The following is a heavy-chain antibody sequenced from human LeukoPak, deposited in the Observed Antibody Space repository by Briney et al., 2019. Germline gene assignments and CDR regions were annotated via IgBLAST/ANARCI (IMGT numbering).Heavy chain of an antibody. J-gene: IGHJ3*02. CDR3: AKEMRRVWGSYGGAFDI. V-gene: IGHV3-74*01. CDR1: GFSFSSSW. CDR2: INDDETST. Sequence: GGSLRLSCAASGFSFSSSWMHWVRQAPGKGLVWVSRINDDETSTSYADSVKGRFTISRDNSKNTLYLQMNSLRAEDTAVYYCAKEMRRVWGSYGGAFDIWGQGTMVTVSS. D-gene: IGHD3-16*01.